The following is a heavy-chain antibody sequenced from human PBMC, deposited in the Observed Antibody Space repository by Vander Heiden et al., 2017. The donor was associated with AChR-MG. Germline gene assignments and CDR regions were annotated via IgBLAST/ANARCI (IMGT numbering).Heavy chain of an antibody. CDR3: ASSSSSWYYGWFDP. D-gene: IGHD6-13*01. J-gene: IGHJ5*02. CDR1: GYSISSGYY. CDR2: IYHSGST. Sequence: QVQLQESGPGLVKPSETLSLTCAVPGYSISSGYYWGWIRQPPGKGLEWIGSIYHSGSTYYNPSLKSRVTISVDTSKNQFSLKLSSVTAADTAVYYCASSSSSWYYGWFDPWGQGTQVTVSS. V-gene: IGHV4-38-2*01.